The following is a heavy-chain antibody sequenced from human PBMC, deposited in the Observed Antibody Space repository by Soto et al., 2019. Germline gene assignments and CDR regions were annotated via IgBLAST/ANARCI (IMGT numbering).Heavy chain of an antibody. J-gene: IGHJ6*02. CDR3: ARMNADSGSHYYAMDV. CDR2: FFSDAER. CDR1: GFSLSNGRMG. D-gene: IGHD4-17*01. Sequence: QVTLKESGPVLVKPTETLTLTCTISGFSLSNGRMGVSWIRQPPGRALEWLAHFFSDAERSYSTSMHSRLTMSQETSGTQVVLTTTNMDPQDTGTYFSARMNADSGSHYYAMDVWGPGTPVTVSS. V-gene: IGHV2-26*03.